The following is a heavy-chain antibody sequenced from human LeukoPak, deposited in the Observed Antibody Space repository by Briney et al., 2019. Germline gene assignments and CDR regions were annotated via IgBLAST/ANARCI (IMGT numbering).Heavy chain of an antibody. J-gene: IGHJ5*02. Sequence: ASVKVSCKASGYTFTGHFIHWVRQAPGQGLEWMGWSNPNSGGTNYAQKFQGRVTMTRDTSISTVYMELSRLRSDDTAVYYCARVGQWLVESDWFDPWGQGTLVTVSS. CDR1: GYTFTGHF. D-gene: IGHD6-19*01. V-gene: IGHV1-2*02. CDR3: ARVGQWLVESDWFDP. CDR2: SNPNSGGT.